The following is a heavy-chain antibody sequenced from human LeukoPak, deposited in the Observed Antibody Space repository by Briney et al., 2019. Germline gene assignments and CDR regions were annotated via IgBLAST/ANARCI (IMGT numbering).Heavy chain of an antibody. J-gene: IGHJ4*02. CDR2: IGNNGAPT. V-gene: IGHV3-23*01. D-gene: IGHD6-13*01. Sequence: PGGSLRLSCEASGFTINSYGMTWVRQAPGKGLEWVSSIGNNGAPTYYADSVRGRFTISRDNSKSKLYLQMNSLRAEDTAVYYCATSTVGSSPRSLGYWGQGTLVTVSS. CDR3: ATSTVGSSPRSLGY. CDR1: GFTINSYG.